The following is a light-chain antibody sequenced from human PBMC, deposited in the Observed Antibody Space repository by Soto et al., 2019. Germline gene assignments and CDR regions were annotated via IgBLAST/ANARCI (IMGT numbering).Light chain of an antibody. CDR2: AAS. CDR3: QQRNSYPRT. V-gene: IGKV1-9*01. Sequence: DIQFTQSPSFLSASVGDRVTITCRASQGINIFLAWFQQKPGKAPNLLISAASTLQSGVPSRFSGSGSETEFTLTITSMQPEDSANYYCQQRNSYPRTFGQGTKVDIK. CDR1: QGINIF. J-gene: IGKJ2*01.